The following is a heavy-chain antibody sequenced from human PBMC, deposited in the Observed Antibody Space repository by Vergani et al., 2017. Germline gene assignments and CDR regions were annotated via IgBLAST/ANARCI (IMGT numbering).Heavy chain of an antibody. CDR2: IYYSENK. CDR1: GGSITYGAFY. Sequence: QVQLQESGPGLVKPSQTLSLTCTVSGGSITYGAFYWGWIRQSPGKGLEWIGSIYYSENKFYNPSLESRVTLSIDTTKNQFSLKLKSVTAADTAGDYCARCYRDEGMIYGGTVENWFDPWGQGTLVTVSS. CDR3: ARCYRDEGMIYGGTVENWFDP. D-gene: IGHD2-15*01. V-gene: IGHV4-39*01. J-gene: IGHJ5*02.